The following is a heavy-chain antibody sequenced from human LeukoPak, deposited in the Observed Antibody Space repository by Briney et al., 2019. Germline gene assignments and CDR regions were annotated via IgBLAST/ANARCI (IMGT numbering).Heavy chain of an antibody. V-gene: IGHV3-53*01. CDR2: ISSDGKT. CDR1: GLTVGSSY. CDR3: ARVAAAGPFDY. J-gene: IGHJ4*02. Sequence: GGSLRLSCAASGLTVGSSYMSWVRQAPRKGLEWVSVISSDGKTNCADSVKGRFTISRDISKNTLYLQMNSLRAEDTAVYYCARVAAAGPFDYWGQGTLVTVSS. D-gene: IGHD6-13*01.